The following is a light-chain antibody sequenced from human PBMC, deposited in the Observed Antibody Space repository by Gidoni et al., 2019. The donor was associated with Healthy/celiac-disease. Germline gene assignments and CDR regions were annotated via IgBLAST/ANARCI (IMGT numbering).Light chain of an antibody. Sequence: EIVLTQSPGTLSLSPGERATLSCRASQSVSSSYLAWYQQKPDQAPSLLIYGASSWATGIPDRFSGSGSGTDFTLTISRLEPEDFAVYYCQQYGSSRGLPRGLTFGGGTKVEIK. CDR2: GAS. CDR3: QQYGSSRGLPRGLT. CDR1: QSVSSSY. V-gene: IGKV3-20*01. J-gene: IGKJ4*01.